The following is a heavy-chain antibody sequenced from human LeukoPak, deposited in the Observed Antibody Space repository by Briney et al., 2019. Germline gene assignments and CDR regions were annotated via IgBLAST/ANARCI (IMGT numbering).Heavy chain of an antibody. V-gene: IGHV3-23*01. CDR2: ISGSGGST. CDR3: AKDDSSGWYDY. CDR1: GFTFSRYD. J-gene: IGHJ4*02. Sequence: PGGSLRLSCAASGFTFSRYDMSWVRPALGKGLEWVSAISGSGGSTYYADSVKGRFTISRDNSKNTLYLQMNSLRAEDTVLYYCAKDDSSGWYDYWGQGTLVTVSS. D-gene: IGHD6-19*01.